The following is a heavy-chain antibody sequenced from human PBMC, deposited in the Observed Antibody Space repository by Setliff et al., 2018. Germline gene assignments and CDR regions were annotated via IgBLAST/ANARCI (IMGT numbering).Heavy chain of an antibody. J-gene: IGHJ4*02. CDR1: GFTFSNYN. CDR2: ISSGGSTI. Sequence: GGSLRLSCADPGFTFSNYNMNWVRQAPGKGLEWISYISSGGSTIFYADSVKGRFTISRDNAKNSLYLQMNSLRAEDTAVYYCASYYYGSGSYYPYFDYWGQGTLVTVSS. CDR3: ASYYYGSGSYYPYFDY. V-gene: IGHV3-48*04. D-gene: IGHD3-10*01.